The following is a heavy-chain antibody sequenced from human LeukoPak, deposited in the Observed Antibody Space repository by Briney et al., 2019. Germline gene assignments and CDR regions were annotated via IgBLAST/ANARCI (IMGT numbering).Heavy chain of an antibody. V-gene: IGHV1-18*01. D-gene: IGHD6-13*01. CDR3: ARDYSSSWYYFDY. CDR2: ISAYNGAT. J-gene: IGHJ4*02. Sequence: ASVKVSCKASGYTFTRYGISWVRQAPGQGLEWMGWISAYNGATNYAQKVQGRVTITTDTSTSTVYMELRSLRYVDTAVYYCARDYSSSWYYFDYWGQGSLVTVSS. CDR1: GYTFTRYG.